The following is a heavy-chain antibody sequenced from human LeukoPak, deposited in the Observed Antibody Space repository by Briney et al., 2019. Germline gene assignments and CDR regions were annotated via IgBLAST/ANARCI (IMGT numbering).Heavy chain of an antibody. CDR2: ISSSSSYI. D-gene: IGHD3-22*01. V-gene: IGHV3-21*01. CDR1: GFTFSSYS. J-gene: IGHJ4*02. Sequence: GGSLRLSCAASGFTFSSYSMNWVRQAPGRGLEWVSSISSSSSYIYYADSVKGRFTISRDNAKNSLYLQMNSLRAEDTAVYYCARDMYYYDSSGFDYWGQGTLVTVSS. CDR3: ARDMYYYDSSGFDY.